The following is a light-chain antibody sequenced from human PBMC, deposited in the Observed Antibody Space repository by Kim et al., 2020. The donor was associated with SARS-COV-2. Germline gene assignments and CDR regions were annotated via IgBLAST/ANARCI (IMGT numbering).Light chain of an antibody. CDR1: QSINSW. CDR3: QQYDTYPYT. Sequence: DIQMTQSPSTLSASVRDRVTITCRASQSINSWLAWYQQKPGKAPKVLIYKASSLESGVPSRFSGTGSGAEYTLTISSLQPDDFATYYCQQYDTYPYTFGQGTKLEIK. CDR2: KAS. V-gene: IGKV1-5*03. J-gene: IGKJ2*01.